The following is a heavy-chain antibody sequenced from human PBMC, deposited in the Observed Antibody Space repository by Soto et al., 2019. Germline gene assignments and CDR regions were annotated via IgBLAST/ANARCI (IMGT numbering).Heavy chain of an antibody. CDR1: GFTFSSDA. CDR2: ISGSGIST. D-gene: IGHD3-16*01. J-gene: IGHJ4*02. Sequence: GGSLRLSCAASGFTFSSDAMTWFRQAPGKGLEWVSSISGSGISTYYADSVKGRFTISRDNSKNTLYLQMNSLRAEDAAVYYCAKSAGSNACYPNDYWGQGTLVPVSS. V-gene: IGHV3-23*01. CDR3: AKSAGSNACYPNDY.